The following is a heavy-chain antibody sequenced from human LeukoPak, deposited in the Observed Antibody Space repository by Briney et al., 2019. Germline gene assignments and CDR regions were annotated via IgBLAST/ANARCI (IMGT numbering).Heavy chain of an antibody. J-gene: IGHJ4*02. V-gene: IGHV3-30*02. D-gene: IGHD3-22*01. CDR1: GFTFSSYG. Sequence: PGGSLRLSCAASGFTFSSYGMHWVRQAPGKGLEWVAFIRYDGSNKYYADSVKGRFTISRDNSKNTLYLQMNSLRAEDTAVYYCAKDRRVYDSMVRAFDYWGQGTLVTVSS. CDR2: IRYDGSNK. CDR3: AKDRRVYDSMVRAFDY.